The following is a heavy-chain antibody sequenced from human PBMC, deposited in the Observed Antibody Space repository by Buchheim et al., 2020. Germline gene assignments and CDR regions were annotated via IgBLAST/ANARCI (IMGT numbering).Heavy chain of an antibody. Sequence: QVQLVESGGGVVQPGRSLRLSCAASGFTFNRNGMHWVRQAPGKGLEWVAVVSYDGDKKYYVDSVKGRFTFSRDNSKNTVYLQMNSLRAEDTAVYYCAKDVRSEAAAMDSWGQGT. CDR1: GFTFNRNG. J-gene: IGHJ4*02. CDR2: VSYDGDKK. D-gene: IGHD6-13*01. CDR3: AKDVRSEAAAMDS. V-gene: IGHV3-30*18.